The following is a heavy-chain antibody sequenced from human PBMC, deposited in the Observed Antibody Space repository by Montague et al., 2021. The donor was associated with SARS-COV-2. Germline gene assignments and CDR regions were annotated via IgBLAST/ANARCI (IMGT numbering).Heavy chain of an antibody. D-gene: IGHD3-22*01. CDR3: AIGRKHFNMVVVVMPGAQYYFDY. J-gene: IGHJ4*02. CDR1: GGSFSDYY. Sequence: SETLSLTCAVYGGSFSDYYWSWIRQPPGKGLEWIGEINHRGTSKYNTSLKSRVTISVDTSKNQFTLYLSSVTAADTAVYYCAIGRKHFNMVVVVMPGAQYYFDYWGQGTLVTVSS. CDR2: INHRGTS. V-gene: IGHV4-34*01.